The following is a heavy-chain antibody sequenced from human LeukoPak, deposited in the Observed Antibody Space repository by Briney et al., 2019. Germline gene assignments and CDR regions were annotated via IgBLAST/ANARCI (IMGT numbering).Heavy chain of an antibody. D-gene: IGHD5-24*01. CDR3: ARDREDGYFDY. CDR2: ISYDGSNK. J-gene: IGHJ4*02. Sequence: GGSLRLSCAASGFTFSSYAMHWVRQAPGKGLEWVAVISYDGSNKYYADSVKGRFTIFRDNSKNTLYLQMNSLRAEDTAVYYCARDREDGYFDYWGQGTLVTVSS. CDR1: GFTFSSYA. V-gene: IGHV3-30*04.